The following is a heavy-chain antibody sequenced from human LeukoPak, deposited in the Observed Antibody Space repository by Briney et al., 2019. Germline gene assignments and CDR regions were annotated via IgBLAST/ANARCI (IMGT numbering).Heavy chain of an antibody. CDR1: GYTFTSYD. Sequence: ASVKVSCKASGYTFTSYDINWVRQATGQGLEWMGWMNPNSGNTGYAQKFQGRVTMTRNTSISTAYMEPSSLRSEDTAVYYCARVNVYYYDSSGDAFDIWGQGTMVTVSS. CDR3: ARVNVYYYDSSGDAFDI. V-gene: IGHV1-8*01. J-gene: IGHJ3*02. D-gene: IGHD3-22*01. CDR2: MNPNSGNT.